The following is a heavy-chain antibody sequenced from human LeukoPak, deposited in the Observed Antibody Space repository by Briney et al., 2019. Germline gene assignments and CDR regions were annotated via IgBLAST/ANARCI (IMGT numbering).Heavy chain of an antibody. CDR1: GFTFSSYA. Sequence: GGSLRLSCAASGFTFSSYAMSWVRQAPGKGLEWVSAISGSGVSTYYADSVKGRFSISRDKSKNTLYLQMNSLRAEDTAVYYCAIRKSGNAIDYWGQGTLVTVSS. D-gene: IGHD5-12*01. J-gene: IGHJ4*02. CDR3: AIRKSGNAIDY. CDR2: ISGSGVST. V-gene: IGHV3-23*01.